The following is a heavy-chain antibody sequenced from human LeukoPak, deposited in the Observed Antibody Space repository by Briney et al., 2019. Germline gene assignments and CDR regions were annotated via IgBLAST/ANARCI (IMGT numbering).Heavy chain of an antibody. Sequence: ASVKVSCKASGYTFNRYYVHWVRQAPGQGLELMGIINPSGGGTRYAQKFQDRITMTWDTSTSTVYMELSSLRSEDTAVYYCARDSHMVRGGSIDAFGFWGQGTMVTVSS. V-gene: IGHV1-46*02. D-gene: IGHD3-10*01. CDR1: GYTFNRYY. CDR2: INPSGGGT. CDR3: ARDSHMVRGGSIDAFGF. J-gene: IGHJ3*01.